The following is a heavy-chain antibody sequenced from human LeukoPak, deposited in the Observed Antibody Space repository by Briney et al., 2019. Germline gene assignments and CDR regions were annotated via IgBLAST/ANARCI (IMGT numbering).Heavy chain of an antibody. CDR2: ISNTGIT. Sequence: PSETLSLTCTVSGGSISTYYWNWIRQPPGKGLEWIGYISNTGITTYNPSLKSRVTISVDTSKSQFSLKLSSVTAADTAVYYCARLGGYSSSWSLWGQGTLVTVSS. CDR3: ARLGGYSSSWSL. CDR1: GGSISTYY. V-gene: IGHV4-59*13. J-gene: IGHJ4*02. D-gene: IGHD6-13*01.